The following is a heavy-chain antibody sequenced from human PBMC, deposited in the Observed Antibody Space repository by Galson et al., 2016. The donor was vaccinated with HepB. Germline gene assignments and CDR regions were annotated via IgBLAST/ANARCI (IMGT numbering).Heavy chain of an antibody. J-gene: IGHJ4*02. CDR3: ARGDDVSGYFHHFDL. V-gene: IGHV3-23*01. CDR2: INSRGNST. CDR1: GFTLTDYP. Sequence: SLRLSCAASGFTLTDYPMSWVRQAPGKGLEWVSVINSRGNSTYYADSVKGRFTISRDNSKQTLFLQVSGLRAEDTAVYFCARGDDVSGYFHHFDLWGQGAPVIVSS. D-gene: IGHD3-22*01.